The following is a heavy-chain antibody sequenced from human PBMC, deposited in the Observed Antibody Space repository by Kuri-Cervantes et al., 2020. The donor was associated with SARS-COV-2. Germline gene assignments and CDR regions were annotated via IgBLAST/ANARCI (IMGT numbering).Heavy chain of an antibody. CDR2: ISGDNGDT. CDR1: GYTFTSYG. D-gene: IGHD3-22*01. V-gene: IGHV1-18*04. J-gene: IGHJ3*02. CDR3: ASDYDSSAYLHSDAFDI. Sequence: ASVKVSCKASGYTFTSYGIIWVRQAPGQGLEWMGWISGDNGDTNYAQKFQGRVTITKDTSTSTAYMELRSLRSDDTDVYFCASDYDSSAYLHSDAFDIWGQGTMVTVSS.